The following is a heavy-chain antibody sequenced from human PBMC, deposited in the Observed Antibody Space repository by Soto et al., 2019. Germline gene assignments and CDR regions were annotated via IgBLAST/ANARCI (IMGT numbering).Heavy chain of an antibody. J-gene: IGHJ4*02. Sequence: GGSLRLSCAASGFTFSNYEMNWVRQAPGKGLEWVSHISSSGTTKYYADSVKGRFTISRDNAKNSMHLQINSLRVEDTAVYHCARGWSDFWSATGLFDYWGRGTLVTVSS. CDR1: GFTFSNYE. CDR3: ARGWSDFWSATGLFDY. V-gene: IGHV3-48*03. CDR2: ISSSGTTK. D-gene: IGHD3-3*01.